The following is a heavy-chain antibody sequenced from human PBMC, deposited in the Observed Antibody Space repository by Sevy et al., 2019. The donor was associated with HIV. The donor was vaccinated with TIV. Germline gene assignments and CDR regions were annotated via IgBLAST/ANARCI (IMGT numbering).Heavy chain of an antibody. CDR1: GFTFRNFG. CDR3: AKDLAGPGRRYFDY. CDR2: IRYDGSDK. J-gene: IGHJ4*02. Sequence: AGSLRLSCSASGFTFRNFGMHWVRQVPGKGLEWVTFIRYDGSDKYYAASVKGRFTISRDDSKNTLYLQMDSLRAEDTAIYYCAKDLAGPGRRYFDYWGQGTLVTVSS. D-gene: IGHD6-13*01. V-gene: IGHV3-30*02.